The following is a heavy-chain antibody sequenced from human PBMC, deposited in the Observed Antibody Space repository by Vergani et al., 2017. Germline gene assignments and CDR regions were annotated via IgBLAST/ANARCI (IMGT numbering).Heavy chain of an antibody. CDR2: IYYSGST. CDR1: GGSISSSSYY. V-gene: IGHV4-39*01. Sequence: QVQLQESGPGLVKPSETLSLTCTVSGGSISSSSYYWGWIRQPPGKGLEWIGSIYYSGSTYYNPSLKSRVTISVDTSKNQFSLKLSSVTAADTAVYYCARGYYDSSGYYPFDYWGQGTLVTVSS. J-gene: IGHJ4*02. CDR3: ARGYYDSSGYYPFDY. D-gene: IGHD3-22*01.